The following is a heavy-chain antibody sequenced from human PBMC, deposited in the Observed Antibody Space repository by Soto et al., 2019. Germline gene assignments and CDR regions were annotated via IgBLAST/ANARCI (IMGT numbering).Heavy chain of an antibody. V-gene: IGHV4-34*01. D-gene: IGHD6-6*01. CDR2: INHSGST. CDR3: ARGLGIAARPVDY. CDR1: GGSFSGYY. J-gene: IGHJ4*02. Sequence: PSETLSLTCAVYGGSFSGYYWSWIRQPPGKGLEWIGEINHSGSTNYNPSLKSRVTISVDTSKNQFSLKLSSVTAADTAVYYRARGLGIAARPVDYWGQGTLVTVSS.